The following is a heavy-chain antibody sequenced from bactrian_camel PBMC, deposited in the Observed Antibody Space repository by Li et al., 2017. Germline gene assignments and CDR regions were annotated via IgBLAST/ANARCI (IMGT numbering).Heavy chain of an antibody. CDR3: APGVDADDMRCFGH. Sequence: HVQLVESGGGSVQPGGSLTLSCVVSGLVPSNCGMGWYRQAPGKNRELISTLTSQGATTYVPSVKGRFTASQDRPKNAWFLQMDRTKLEDTAVYYCAPGVDADDMRCFGHWGQGTQVTVS. D-gene: IGHD1*01. CDR2: LTSQGAT. CDR1: GLVPSNCG. V-gene: IGHV3S53*01. J-gene: IGHJ4*01.